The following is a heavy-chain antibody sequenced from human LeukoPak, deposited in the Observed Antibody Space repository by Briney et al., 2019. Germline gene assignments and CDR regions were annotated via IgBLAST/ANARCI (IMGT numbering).Heavy chain of an antibody. Sequence: GRSLRLSCVASGFTFSSYAMHWVRQAPGKGLEWVANIKQDGSEKYYVDSVKGRFTISRDNAKNSLYLQMNSLRAEDTAVYYCARDGPLSSYVRYFDYWGQGTLVTVSS. CDR1: GFTFSSYA. V-gene: IGHV3-7*01. CDR2: IKQDGSEK. J-gene: IGHJ4*02. CDR3: ARDGPLSSYVRYFDY. D-gene: IGHD5-18*01.